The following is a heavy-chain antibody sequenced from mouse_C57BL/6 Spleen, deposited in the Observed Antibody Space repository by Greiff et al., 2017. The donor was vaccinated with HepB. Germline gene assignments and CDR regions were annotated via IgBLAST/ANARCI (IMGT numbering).Heavy chain of an antibody. Sequence: EVMLVESGGGLVQPKGSLKLSCAASGFSFNTYAMNWVRQAPGKGLEWVARIRSKSNNYATYYADSVKDRFTISRDDSESMLYLQMNNLKTEDTAMYYCVRHPRSGGFDYWGQGTTLTVSS. V-gene: IGHV10-1*01. CDR3: VRHPRSGGFDY. J-gene: IGHJ2*01. D-gene: IGHD3-1*01. CDR2: IRSKSNNYAT. CDR1: GFSFNTYA.